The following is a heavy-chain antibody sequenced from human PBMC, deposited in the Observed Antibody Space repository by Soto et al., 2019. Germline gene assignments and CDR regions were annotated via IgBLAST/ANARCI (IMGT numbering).Heavy chain of an antibody. CDR3: ARGQHLIDY. CDR1: GFTFSSYA. V-gene: IGHV3-30-3*01. CDR2: ISYDGGNK. J-gene: IGHJ4*02. Sequence: QVQLVESGGGVVQPGRSLRLSCAASGFTFSSYAMHWVRQAPGKGLEWVAVISYDGGNKYYADSVKGRFTISRDNSKNTLYLQMNSLRAEDTAVYYCARGQHLIDYWGQGTLVTVSS. D-gene: IGHD3-3*02.